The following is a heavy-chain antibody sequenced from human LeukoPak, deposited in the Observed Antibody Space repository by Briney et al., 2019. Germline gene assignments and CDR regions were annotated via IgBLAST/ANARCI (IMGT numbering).Heavy chain of an antibody. D-gene: IGHD3-3*01. CDR2: IYPGDSDT. Sequence: GESLKISCKGSGYSFTSYWIGWVRQMPGKGLEWMGIIYPGDSDTRYSPSFQGQVTISADKSISTAYLQWSSLKASDTVMYYCARILPPQVQNWYFDLWGRGTLVTVSS. V-gene: IGHV5-51*01. CDR3: ARILPPQVQNWYFDL. J-gene: IGHJ2*01. CDR1: GYSFTSYW.